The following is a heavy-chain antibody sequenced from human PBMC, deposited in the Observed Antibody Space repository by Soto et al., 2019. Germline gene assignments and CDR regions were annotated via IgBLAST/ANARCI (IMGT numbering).Heavy chain of an antibody. V-gene: IGHV3-30-3*01. CDR2: ISYDGSNK. D-gene: IGHD3-3*01. Sequence: QVQLVESGGGVVQPGRSLRLSCAASGFTFSSYAMHWVRQAPGKGLEWVAVISYDGSNKYYADSVKGRFTISRDNSKNTLYLQMNSLRAEDTAVYYCARDGQALEWEWPIYPLKYGMDVWGQGTTVTVSS. CDR3: ARDGQALEWEWPIYPLKYGMDV. CDR1: GFTFSSYA. J-gene: IGHJ6*02.